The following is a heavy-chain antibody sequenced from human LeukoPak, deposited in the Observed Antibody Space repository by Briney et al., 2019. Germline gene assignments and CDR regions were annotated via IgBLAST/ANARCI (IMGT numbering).Heavy chain of an antibody. V-gene: IGHV4-39*01. Sequence: SETLSLTCTFTGGSISSSSYYWGWIRQPPGKGLEWIGSIYYSGSTYYNPSLKSRVTISVDTSKNQFSLKLSSVTAADTAVYYCARRCKCSGGNCYSYYYYAMDVWGQGTTVTVSS. CDR3: ARRCKCSGGNCYSYYYYAMDV. CDR1: GGSISSSSYY. J-gene: IGHJ6*02. D-gene: IGHD2-15*01. CDR2: IYYSGST.